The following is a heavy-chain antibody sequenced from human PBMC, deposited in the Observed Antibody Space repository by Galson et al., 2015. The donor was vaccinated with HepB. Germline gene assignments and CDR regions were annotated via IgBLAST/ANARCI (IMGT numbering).Heavy chain of an antibody. J-gene: IGHJ2*01. V-gene: IGHV3-7*01. CDR1: GFTFSNYW. CDR2: IKEDGSEK. CDR3: ARSYFDL. Sequence: SLRLSCAASGFTFSNYWMSWVRQAPGKGLEWVANIKEDGSEKYYMDSVKGRFTISRDNAKNSLYLQMNSLRAEDTAVYYCARSYFDLWGRGTLVTVSS.